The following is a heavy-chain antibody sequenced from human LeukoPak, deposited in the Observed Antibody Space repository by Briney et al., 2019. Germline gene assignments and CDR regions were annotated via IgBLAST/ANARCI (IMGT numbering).Heavy chain of an antibody. CDR3: AKREAVAGMSDVDS. V-gene: IGHV3-30*02. CDR1: GFPLNDNG. J-gene: IGHJ4*02. D-gene: IGHD1-14*01. CDR2: IQNDGDNE. Sequence: GGSLRLSCAASGFPLNDNGMHWVRQAPGKGLEWVAFIQNDGDNEQYIESVKGRFTISRDNAKNTLYLQMDSLRTEDTAVYYCAKREAVAGMSDVDSWGQGTLVTVSS.